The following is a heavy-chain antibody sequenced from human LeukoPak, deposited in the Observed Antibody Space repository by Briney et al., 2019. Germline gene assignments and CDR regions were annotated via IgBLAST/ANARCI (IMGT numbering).Heavy chain of an antibody. J-gene: IGHJ2*01. D-gene: IGHD2-2*01. CDR1: GFTFSSYA. Sequence: GGSLRLSCAASGFTFSSYAMSWVRQAPGKGLGWVSSVSSSSSYIYYADSVKGRFTISRDNAKNSLYLQMNSLRAEDTAVYYCARDRYCSSTSCLYWYFDLWGRGTLVTVSS. CDR3: ARDRYCSSTSCLYWYFDL. CDR2: VSSSSSYI. V-gene: IGHV3-21*01.